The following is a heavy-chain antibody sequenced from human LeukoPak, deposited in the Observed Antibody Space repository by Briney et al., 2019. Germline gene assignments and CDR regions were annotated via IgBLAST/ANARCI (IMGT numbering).Heavy chain of an antibody. D-gene: IGHD3-16*01. CDR1: GFTVSSNY. Sequence: QPGGTLRLSCAASGFTVSSNYMSWVRQAPGKGLEWVSVIYSGGSTYYADSVKGRFTISRDNSKNTLYLQMNSLRAEDTAVYYCARGMFWGYYYYMDVWGKGTTVTISS. CDR3: ARGMFWGYYYYMDV. J-gene: IGHJ6*03. CDR2: IYSGGST. V-gene: IGHV3-53*01.